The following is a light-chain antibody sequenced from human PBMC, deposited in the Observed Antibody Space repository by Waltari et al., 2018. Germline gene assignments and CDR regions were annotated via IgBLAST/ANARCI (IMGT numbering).Light chain of an antibody. J-gene: IGKJ2*01. CDR1: QGMSSG. CDR2: DAS. Sequence: AIQLTQSPSSLSASVGDRVTISCRASQGMSSGLAWYQQKAAKAPRLLIYDASSLAGGVPSRFSGSGAGTDFTLTISSLQPEDFATYYCQQFNNYLYTFGQGPTLEI. CDR3: QQFNNYLYT. V-gene: IGKV1D-13*01.